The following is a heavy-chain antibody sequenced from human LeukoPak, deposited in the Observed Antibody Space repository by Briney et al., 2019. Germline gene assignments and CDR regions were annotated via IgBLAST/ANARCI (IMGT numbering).Heavy chain of an antibody. V-gene: IGHV4-30-4*01. CDR1: GGSISSGDYY. D-gene: IGHD3-10*01. CDR2: IYHSGST. J-gene: IGHJ3*02. Sequence: PSETLSLTCTVSGGSISSGDYYWSWIRQPPGKGLEWIGYIYHSGSTYYNPSLKSRVTISVDTSKKQFSLKLSSVTAADTAVYYCARDGITMVRGVKYDAFDIWGQGTMVTVSS. CDR3: ARDGITMVRGVKYDAFDI.